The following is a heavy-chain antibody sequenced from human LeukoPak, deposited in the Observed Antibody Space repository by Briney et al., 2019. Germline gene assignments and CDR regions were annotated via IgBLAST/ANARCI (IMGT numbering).Heavy chain of an antibody. CDR2: IYYSGST. V-gene: IGHV4-39*01. CDR1: GGSISSSSYY. Sequence: PSETLSLNCTVSGGSISSSSYYWGWIRQPPGKGLEWIGSIYYSGSTYYNPSLKSRVTISVDTSKNQFSLKLSSVTAADTAVYYCARHRVVLAASPLDYWGQGTLVTVSS. D-gene: IGHD2-15*01. J-gene: IGHJ4*02. CDR3: ARHRVVLAASPLDY.